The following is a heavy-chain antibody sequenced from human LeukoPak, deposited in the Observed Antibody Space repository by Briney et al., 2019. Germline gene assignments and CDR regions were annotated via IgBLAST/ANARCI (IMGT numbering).Heavy chain of an antibody. J-gene: IGHJ3*02. CDR2: IKQDGSII. D-gene: IGHD5-12*01. CDR3: AGQLWWLDNDAFDI. V-gene: IGHV3-7*01. CDR1: GFTFSSYW. Sequence: PGGSLRLSCVASGFTFSSYWVSWVRQAPGKGLEWVANIKQDGSIIYYVDSVKGRFTISRDNAKNSLYLQMNSLRAEDTAVYYCAGQLWWLDNDAFDIWGQGTMVTVSS.